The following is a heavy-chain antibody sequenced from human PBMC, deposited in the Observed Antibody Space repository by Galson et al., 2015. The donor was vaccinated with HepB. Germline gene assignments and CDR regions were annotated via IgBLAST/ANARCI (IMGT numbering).Heavy chain of an antibody. V-gene: IGHV1-2*02. CDR3: ARVGILTGYYNNYYMDV. CDR2: INPNSGGT. CDR1: GYTFTGYY. J-gene: IGHJ6*03. Sequence: SVKVSCKASGYTFTGYYMHWVRQAPGQGLEWMGWINPNSGGTNYAQKFQGRVTMTRDTSISTAYMELSRLRSDDTAVYYCARVGILTGYYNNYYMDVWGKGTTVTVSS. D-gene: IGHD3-9*01.